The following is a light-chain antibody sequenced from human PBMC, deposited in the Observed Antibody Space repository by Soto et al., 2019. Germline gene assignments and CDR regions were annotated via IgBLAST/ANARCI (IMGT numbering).Light chain of an antibody. Sequence: QSALTQPPSASGSPGQSVTISCTGTSSDVGVSNFVSWYQQRPGKAPKLMIYEVSYRPSGVPDRFSGSKSGNTASLTVSGLHAEDEADYYCISYAGSNNLAFGGGTKVTVL. V-gene: IGLV2-8*01. CDR3: ISYAGSNNLA. J-gene: IGLJ2*01. CDR1: SSDVGVSNF. CDR2: EVS.